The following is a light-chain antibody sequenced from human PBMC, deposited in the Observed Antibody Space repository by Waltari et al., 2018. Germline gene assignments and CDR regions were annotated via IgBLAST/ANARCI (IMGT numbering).Light chain of an antibody. CDR2: EVS. V-gene: IGLV2-14*01. CDR1: SSDVGGYNY. J-gene: IGLJ2*01. CDR3: SSYTSSRPVV. Sequence: QSALTQPASVSGSPGQSITISCTGTSSDVGGYNYFSWYQQHPGKAPKLMIYEVSNRPSGVSNRFSGSKSGNTASLTISGLQTEDEADYYCSSYTSSRPVVFGGGTKLTVV.